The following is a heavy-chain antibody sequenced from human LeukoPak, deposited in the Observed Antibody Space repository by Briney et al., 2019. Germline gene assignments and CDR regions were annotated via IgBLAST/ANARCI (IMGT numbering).Heavy chain of an antibody. D-gene: IGHD2-15*01. CDR1: GFTVSSNY. Sequence: PGGSLRLSCAASGFTVSSNYMSWVRQAPGKGLEWVSVIYSGGSTYYADSVKGRFTIPRDNSKNTLYLQMNSLRAEDTAVYYCASRGSLIDFDYWGQGTLVTVSS. CDR2: IYSGGST. V-gene: IGHV3-53*01. J-gene: IGHJ4*02. CDR3: ASRGSLIDFDY.